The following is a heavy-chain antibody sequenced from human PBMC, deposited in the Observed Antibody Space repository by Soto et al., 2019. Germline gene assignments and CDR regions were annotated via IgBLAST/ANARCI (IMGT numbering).Heavy chain of an antibody. CDR1: GFTFSSYA. CDR3: AKNPSSGWYYFDY. V-gene: IGHV3-23*01. D-gene: IGHD6-19*01. CDR2: ISGSGGST. J-gene: IGHJ4*02. Sequence: EVQLLESGGGLVQPGGSLRLSCAASGFTFSSYAMSWVRQAPGKGLEWVSAISGSGGSTYYADSVKGRFTISRDNSKNTLYLQMNSLRAEDTAVCYCAKNPSSGWYYFDYWGQGTLVTVSS.